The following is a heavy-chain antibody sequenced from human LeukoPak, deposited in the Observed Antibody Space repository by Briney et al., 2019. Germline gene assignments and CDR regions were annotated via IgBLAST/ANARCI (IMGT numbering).Heavy chain of an antibody. CDR1: GFTFSSYS. J-gene: IGHJ6*02. CDR2: ISGSGGST. D-gene: IGHD2-2*01. CDR3: AKVYFSTPAYGMDV. V-gene: IGHV3-23*01. Sequence: GGSLRLSCAASGFTFSSYSMSWVRQAPGKGLEWVSAISGSGGSTYYADSVKGRFTISRDNSKNTLYLQMNSLRAEDTAVYYCAKVYFSTPAYGMDVWGQGTTVTVSS.